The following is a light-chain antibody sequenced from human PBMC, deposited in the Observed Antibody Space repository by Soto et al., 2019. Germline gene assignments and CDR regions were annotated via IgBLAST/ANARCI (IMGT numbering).Light chain of an antibody. CDR1: QGISNY. CDR2: AAS. J-gene: IGKJ1*01. Sequence: DIQMTQSPSSLSASVGDRVTITCRASQGISNYLAWYQQKPGKVPKLLIYAASTLQSGVPSRFSGSGSGTDFTLTISTLQPDDVATYHYQTDNSAPRTFGQGTNVQIE. V-gene: IGKV1-27*01. CDR3: QTDNSAPRT.